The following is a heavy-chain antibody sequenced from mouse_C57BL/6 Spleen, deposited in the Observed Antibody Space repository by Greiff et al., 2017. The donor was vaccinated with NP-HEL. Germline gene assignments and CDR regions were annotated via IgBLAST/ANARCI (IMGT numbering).Heavy chain of an antibody. CDR1: GYTFTSYW. Sequence: QVQLQQSGAELVKPGASVKLSCKASGYTFTSYWMQWVKQRPGQGLEWIGEIDPSDSYTNYNQKFKGTATLTVDTSSSTAYMQLSSLTSEDSAVYYCARSQLFATLAYWGQGTLVTVSA. J-gene: IGHJ3*01. V-gene: IGHV1-50*01. CDR3: ARSQLFATLAY. CDR2: IDPSDSYT. D-gene: IGHD3-1*01.